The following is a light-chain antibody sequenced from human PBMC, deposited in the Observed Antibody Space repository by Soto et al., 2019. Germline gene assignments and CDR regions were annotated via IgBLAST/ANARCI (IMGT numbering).Light chain of an antibody. J-gene: IGLJ2*01. CDR2: EVT. CDR1: SSDIGGYNY. Sequence: QSALTQPASVSGSPGQSITISCTGTSSDIGGYNYVSWFQQYPGKAPKVMIYEVTNRPSGVSNRFSGSKSGNTASLTISGLQAEDEADYYCSSYTSTNTLIFGGGTKLTVL. V-gene: IGLV2-14*01. CDR3: SSYTSTNTLI.